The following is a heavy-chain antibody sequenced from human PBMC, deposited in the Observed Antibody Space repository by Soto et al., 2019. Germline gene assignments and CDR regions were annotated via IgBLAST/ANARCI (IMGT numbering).Heavy chain of an antibody. V-gene: IGHV3-48*01. CDR2: ISSSSSTI. J-gene: IGHJ6*03. CDR3: ARVYYDFWSGYSYYMDV. D-gene: IGHD3-3*01. CDR1: GFTFSSYS. Sequence: GGFLRLSCAASGFTFSSYSMNWVRQAPGKGLEWVSYISSSSSTIYYADSVKGRFTISRDNAKNSLYLQMNSLRAEDTAVYYCARVYYDFWSGYSYYMDVWGKGTTVTVSS.